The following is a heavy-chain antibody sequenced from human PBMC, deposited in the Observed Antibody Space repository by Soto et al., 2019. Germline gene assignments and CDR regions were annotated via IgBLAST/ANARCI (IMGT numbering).Heavy chain of an antibody. J-gene: IGHJ4*02. CDR1: GFTFSSYG. D-gene: IGHD3-22*01. CDR3: AKDLKEDSSGYVTRRVDY. V-gene: IGHV3-30*18. CDR2: ISYDGSNK. Sequence: GGSLRLSCAASGFTFSSYGMHWVRQAPGKGLEWVAVISYDGSNKYYADSVKGRFTISRDNSKNTLYLQMNSLRAEDTAVYYCAKDLKEDSSGYVTRRVDYWGQGTLVTVSS.